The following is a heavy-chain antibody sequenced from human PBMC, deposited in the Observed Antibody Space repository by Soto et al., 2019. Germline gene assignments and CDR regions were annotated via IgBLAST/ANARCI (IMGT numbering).Heavy chain of an antibody. J-gene: IGHJ3*02. Sequence: PGGSLRLSCAASGFTFGSYGMHWVRQAPGKGLEWVAVISYDGSNKYYADSVKGRFTISRDNSKNTLYLQMNSLRAEDTAVYYCAKVMITFGGVIVDAFDIWGQGTMVTVSS. D-gene: IGHD3-16*02. CDR2: ISYDGSNK. CDR1: GFTFGSYG. CDR3: AKVMITFGGVIVDAFDI. V-gene: IGHV3-30*18.